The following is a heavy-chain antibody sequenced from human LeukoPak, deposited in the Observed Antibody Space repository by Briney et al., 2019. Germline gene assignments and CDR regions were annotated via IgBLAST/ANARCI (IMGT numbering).Heavy chain of an antibody. V-gene: IGHV3-30*03. CDR2: ISYDGSNK. Sequence: GGSLRLSCAASGFTFSSYGMHWVRQAPGKGLEWVAVISYDGSNKYYADSVKGRVTISRDNSKNTLYLQMNSLRAEDTAVYYCAREGMVRGVPDAFDLWGQGTMVTVSS. D-gene: IGHD3-10*01. CDR1: GFTFSSYG. CDR3: AREGMVRGVPDAFDL. J-gene: IGHJ3*01.